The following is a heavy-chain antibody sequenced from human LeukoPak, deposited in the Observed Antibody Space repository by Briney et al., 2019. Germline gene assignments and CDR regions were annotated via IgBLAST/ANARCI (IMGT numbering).Heavy chain of an antibody. J-gene: IGHJ4*02. CDR2: ISGSGGST. CDR3: AKGFGGVIVLYYFDY. Sequence: HPGGSLRLSCTASGFTFSSYAMSWVRQAPGKGLEWVSAISGSGGSTYYADSVKGRFTISRDNSKNTLYLQMNSLRAEDTAVYYCAKGFGGVIVLYYFDYWGQGTLVTVSS. D-gene: IGHD3-16*02. V-gene: IGHV3-23*01. CDR1: GFTFSSYA.